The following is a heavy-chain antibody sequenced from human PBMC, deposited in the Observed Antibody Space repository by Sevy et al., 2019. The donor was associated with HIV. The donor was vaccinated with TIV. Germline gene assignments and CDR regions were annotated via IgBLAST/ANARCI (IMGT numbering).Heavy chain of an antibody. J-gene: IGHJ4*02. D-gene: IGHD4-17*01. CDR2: ISAGGGST. Sequence: GGSLRLSCAASGFPFSTYALSWVRQAPGKGLEWVSSISAGGGSTYYAKSVKGRFTISRDNSKNTLYLQMNSLTAEDTALYYCAKDRHDYGDYDFASWGQGTLVTVSS. CDR1: GFPFSTYA. V-gene: IGHV3-23*01. CDR3: AKDRHDYGDYDFAS.